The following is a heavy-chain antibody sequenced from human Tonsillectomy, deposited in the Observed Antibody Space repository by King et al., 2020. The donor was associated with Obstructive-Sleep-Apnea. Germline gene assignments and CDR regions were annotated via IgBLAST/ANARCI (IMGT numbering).Heavy chain of an antibody. CDR1: CGSIRCYY. CDR2: LYTSGST. D-gene: IGHD1-26*01. Sequence: QLQESGPGLVKSSETLYLTCTVSCGSIRCYYWGWIRQSAGKGLEWIGLLYTSGSTNYTPPLMSRVTMSVDTSNNQFSLKLCSVTSADTAVYYCARVGETTYYYYGMDVWGQGTTVTVSS. J-gene: IGHJ6*02. V-gene: IGHV4-4*07. CDR3: ARVGETTYYYYGMDV.